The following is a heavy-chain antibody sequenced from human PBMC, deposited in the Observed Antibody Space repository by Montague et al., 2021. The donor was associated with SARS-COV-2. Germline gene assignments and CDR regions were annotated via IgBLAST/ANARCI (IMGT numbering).Heavy chain of an antibody. CDR3: ARDYGDYSYYYGLDV. CDR2: IYSSGST. J-gene: IGHJ6*02. D-gene: IGHD4-17*01. CDR1: GGSIRSGSYY. V-gene: IGHV4-61*02. Sequence: TLSLTCTVSGGSIRSGSYYWSWIRQPAGKGLEWLGRIYSSGSTXYKPSLKSRVTMSVDTSKNQFSLKVSSVTAADTAVYYCARDYGDYSYYYGLDVWGQGTTVTVSS.